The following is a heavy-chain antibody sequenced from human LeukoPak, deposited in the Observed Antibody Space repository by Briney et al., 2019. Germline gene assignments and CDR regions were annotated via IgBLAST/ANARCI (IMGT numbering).Heavy chain of an antibody. CDR1: GGSISSYY. J-gene: IGHJ1*01. V-gene: IGHV4-4*07. D-gene: IGHD6-19*01. CDR3: ASTNVGYTYSSGWYSAEYFQH. CDR2: IYTSGST. Sequence: SETLSLTCTASGGSISSYYWSWIRQPAGKGLEWIGRIYTSGSTNYNPSLKSRVTMSVDTSKNQFSLKLSSVTAADTAVYYCASTNVGYTYSSGWYSAEYFQHWGQGTLVTVSS.